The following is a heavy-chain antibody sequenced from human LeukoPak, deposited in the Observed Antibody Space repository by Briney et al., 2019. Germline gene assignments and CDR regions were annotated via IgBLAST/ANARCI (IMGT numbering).Heavy chain of an antibody. CDR1: GFTFSSYA. Sequence: GGSLRLSCAASGFTFSSYAMHWVRQAPGRGLEWGAVISYAGSNKYYADSVKGRFTISRDNSKNTLYLQMNSLRAEDTAVYYCARESRLTIFGVVITTRDYGMDVWGQGTTVTVSS. V-gene: IGHV3-30-3*01. J-gene: IGHJ6*02. D-gene: IGHD3-3*01. CDR2: ISYAGSNK. CDR3: ARESRLTIFGVVITTRDYGMDV.